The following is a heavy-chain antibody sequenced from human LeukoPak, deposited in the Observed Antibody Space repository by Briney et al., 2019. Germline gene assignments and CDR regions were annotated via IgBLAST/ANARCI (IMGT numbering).Heavy chain of an antibody. D-gene: IGHD5-24*01. J-gene: IGHJ4*02. Sequence: GGSLRLSCAASGFTVSSNYKSWVRQAPGKGLEWVSVIYSGGSTYYADSVKGRFTISRHNSKNTLYLQMNSLRAEDTAVYYCARARDGYIEYYFDYWGQGTLVTVSS. CDR3: ARARDGYIEYYFDY. V-gene: IGHV3-53*04. CDR1: GFTVSSNY. CDR2: IYSGGST.